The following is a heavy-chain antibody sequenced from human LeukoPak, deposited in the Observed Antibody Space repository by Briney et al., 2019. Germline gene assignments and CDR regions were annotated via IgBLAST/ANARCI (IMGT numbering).Heavy chain of an antibody. Sequence: GGSLRLSCAASEFTFSTYGMHWVRQAPGKGLEWVAVISYDGSYKFYADSVKGRFTISRDNSKSTLYLQMNSLRAEDTAVYYCARNRQWLLADYWGQGTVVTVSS. V-gene: IGHV3-30*03. CDR1: EFTFSTYG. J-gene: IGHJ4*02. CDR3: ARNRQWLLADY. CDR2: ISYDGSYK. D-gene: IGHD3-22*01.